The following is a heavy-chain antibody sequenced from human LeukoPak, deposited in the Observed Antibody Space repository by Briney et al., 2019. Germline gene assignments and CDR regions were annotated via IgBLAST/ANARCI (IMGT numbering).Heavy chain of an antibody. CDR1: GFSVSTTY. CDR3: ARRLVSDWYAMDY. V-gene: IGHV3-53*01. CDR2: IYTGGST. Sequence: PGGSLRLSCAANGFSVSTTYLSWVRQAPGKGLEWASVIYTGGSTYYADSVKGRFTISRDNSNNTLYLQTSSLRAEDTAVYYCARRLVSDWYAMDYWGQGALVTVSS. J-gene: IGHJ4*02. D-gene: IGHD6-19*01.